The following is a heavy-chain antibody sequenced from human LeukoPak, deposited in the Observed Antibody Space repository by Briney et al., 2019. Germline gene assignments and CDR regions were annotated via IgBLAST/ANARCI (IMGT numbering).Heavy chain of an antibody. CDR3: PTIRGYSSSWPFDY. V-gene: IGHV3-15*01. CDR1: GYTFSNAW. J-gene: IGHJ4*02. Sequence: GGSLRLSCAASGYTFSNAWMSWVRQAPGRGLEWIGRIKSKTDGGTTDYAAPVKGRFTISRDDSKNTLYLQMNSLKTEDTAVYYCPTIRGYSSSWPFDYWGQGILVTVSS. CDR2: IKSKTDGGTT. D-gene: IGHD6-13*01.